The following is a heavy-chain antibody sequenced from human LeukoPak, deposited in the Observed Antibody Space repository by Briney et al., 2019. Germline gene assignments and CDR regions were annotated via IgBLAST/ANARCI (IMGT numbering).Heavy chain of an antibody. V-gene: IGHV4-38-2*02. CDR2: IYHSGST. CDR1: GYSISSGYY. CDR3: AREGEDCSGGSCYHHYFDY. Sequence: TSETLSLTCTVSGYSISSGYYWGWIRQPPGKGLEWIGSIYHSGSTYYNPSLKSRVTISVDTSKNQFSLKLSSVTAADTAVYYCAREGEDCSGGSCYHHYFDYWGQGTLVTVSS. J-gene: IGHJ4*02. D-gene: IGHD2-15*01.